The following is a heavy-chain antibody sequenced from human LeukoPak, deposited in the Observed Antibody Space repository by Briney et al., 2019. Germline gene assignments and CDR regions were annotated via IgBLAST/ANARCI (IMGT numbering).Heavy chain of an antibody. V-gene: IGHV4-39*01. D-gene: IGHD6-13*01. J-gene: IGHJ6*02. Sequence: SETLSLTCTVSGGSISSSSYYWGWIRQPPGKGLVWIGSIYYSGSTYYNPSLKSRVTISVHTSKNQFSLKLSSVTAADTAVYYCARHAYSSSWYGYYYYGMDVWGQGTTVTVSS. CDR1: GGSISSSSYY. CDR2: IYYSGST. CDR3: ARHAYSSSWYGYYYYGMDV.